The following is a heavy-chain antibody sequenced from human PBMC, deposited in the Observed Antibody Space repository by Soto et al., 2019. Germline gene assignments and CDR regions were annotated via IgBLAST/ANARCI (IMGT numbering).Heavy chain of an antibody. CDR2: ITSSSTYI. CDR3: ARDLLEGYGHARQPDY. Sequence: RLSCVASGFTFSAYSMSWVRQAPGQGLEWVSSITSSSTYIYYTRSVEGRFTISRDDAKNSLHLQMNSLRAEDTAVYYCARDLLEGYGHARQPDYWGQGTLVTVSS. J-gene: IGHJ4*02. V-gene: IGHV3-21*06. D-gene: IGHD5-18*01. CDR1: GFTFSAYS.